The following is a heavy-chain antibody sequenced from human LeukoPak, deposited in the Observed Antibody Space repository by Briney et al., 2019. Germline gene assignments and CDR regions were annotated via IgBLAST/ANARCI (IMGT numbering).Heavy chain of an antibody. D-gene: IGHD3-10*01. V-gene: IGHV1-18*01. CDR1: GYTFTSYG. CDR2: ISGYSGDT. Sequence: GASVKVSCKTSGYTFTSYGVSWVRQAPGQGPEWMGWISGYSGDTNYSQKFQGRVTMTTDTATDTVYMELRSLRSDDTAVYYCARGWPYYNYGMDVWGQGTTVTVSS. J-gene: IGHJ6*02. CDR3: ARGWPYYNYGMDV.